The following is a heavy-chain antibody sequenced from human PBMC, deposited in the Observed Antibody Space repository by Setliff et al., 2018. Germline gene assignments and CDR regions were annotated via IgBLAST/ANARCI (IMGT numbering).Heavy chain of an antibody. J-gene: IGHJ4*02. V-gene: IGHV4-39*01. Sequence: SETLSLTCTVSGASISSGTYYWAWIRQPPGKGLEWIGRIHYRGTTYSNASLASRLTISVDTAKNQFSLKLTFVTAADTAVYYCARTGTYRYFDYWGQGTRVTVSS. CDR1: GASISSGTYY. CDR3: ARTGTYRYFDY. D-gene: IGHD1-1*01. CDR2: IHYRGTT.